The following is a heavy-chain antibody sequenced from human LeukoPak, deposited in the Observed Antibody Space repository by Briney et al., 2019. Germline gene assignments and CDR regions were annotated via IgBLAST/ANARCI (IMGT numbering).Heavy chain of an antibody. CDR1: GGSISSYY. CDR2: IYTSGST. CDR3: ARDWSSGGGSYSNRPDYYYYMDV. V-gene: IGHV4-4*07. J-gene: IGHJ6*03. Sequence: SETLSLTCTVSGGSISSYYWSWIRQPAGKGLEWIGRIYTSGSTNYNPSLKSRVTMSVDTSKNQFSLKLSSVTAADTAVYYCARDWSSGGGSYSNRPDYYYYMDVWGKGTTVTVSS. D-gene: IGHD1-26*01.